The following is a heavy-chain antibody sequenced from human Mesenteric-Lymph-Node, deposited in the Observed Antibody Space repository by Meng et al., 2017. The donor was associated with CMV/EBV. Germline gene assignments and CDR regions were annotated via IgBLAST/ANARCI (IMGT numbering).Heavy chain of an antibody. CDR3: ARDHPYYDFWSGYYGPSH. J-gene: IGHJ4*02. Sequence: GGSLRLSCAASGFTFSSYWMSWVRQAPGQGLEWVANIKQDGSEKYYVDSVKGRFTISRDNAKNSLYLQMNSLRAEDTAVYYCARDHPYYDFWSGYYGPSHWGQGTLVTVSS. CDR2: IKQDGSEK. D-gene: IGHD3-3*01. CDR1: GFTFSSYW. V-gene: IGHV3-7*01.